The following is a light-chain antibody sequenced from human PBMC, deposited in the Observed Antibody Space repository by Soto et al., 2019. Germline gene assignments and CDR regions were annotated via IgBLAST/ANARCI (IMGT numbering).Light chain of an antibody. CDR1: SSDVGGYNY. V-gene: IGLV2-14*01. J-gene: IGLJ1*01. CDR2: DVS. Sequence: QSALTQPASVSGSPGQSITISCTGTSSDVGGYNYVSWFQQLPGKAPKLMIYDVSNRPSGVSNRFSGSKSGNTASLTISGPQAEDEADYYCSSYTSTSTPFVFGTGTKLTVL. CDR3: SSYTSTSTPFV.